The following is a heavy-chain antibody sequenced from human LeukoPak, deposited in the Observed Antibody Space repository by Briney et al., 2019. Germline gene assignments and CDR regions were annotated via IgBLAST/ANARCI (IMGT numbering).Heavy chain of an antibody. CDR3: ASYRGARGYHFDY. Sequence: SGTLSLTCAVSGGSISSDYWWSWVRQPPGKGLEWIGEIYHSGSTNYNPSLKSRVTISVDKSKNQFSLKLSSVTAADTAMYYCASYRGARGYHFDYWGQGTQVTVSS. D-gene: IGHD1-1*01. CDR1: GGSISSDYW. CDR2: IYHSGST. V-gene: IGHV4-4*02. J-gene: IGHJ4*02.